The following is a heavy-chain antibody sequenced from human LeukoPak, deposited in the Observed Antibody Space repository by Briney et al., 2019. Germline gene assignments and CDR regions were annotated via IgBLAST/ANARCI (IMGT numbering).Heavy chain of an antibody. CDR1: GGSISSGGYY. V-gene: IGHV4-39*01. D-gene: IGHD3-22*01. J-gene: IGHJ3*02. CDR3: ARTDSSGYNDAFDI. Sequence: SETLSLTCTVSGGSISSGGYYWGWIRQPPGKGLEWIGSIYYDGNTYSNPSLKSRVTISVDTSNNQFSLKLSSVTAADTAVYYCARTDSSGYNDAFDIWGQGTMVTVSS. CDR2: IYYDGNT.